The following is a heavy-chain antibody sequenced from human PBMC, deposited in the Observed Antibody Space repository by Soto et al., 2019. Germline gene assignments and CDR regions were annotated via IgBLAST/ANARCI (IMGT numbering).Heavy chain of an antibody. CDR2: IYWDDDK. CDR1: GFSLNTRGVG. D-gene: IGHD1-7*01. Sequence: SGPTLVNPTQTLTLTCTFSGFSLNTRGVGVGWIRQPPGKALEWLAVIYWDDDKRYSPSLKGRLTITKATSKNQVVLAVTNMDPVDTATYFCAHMGITGTTSWFDPWGQGTLVTVSS. V-gene: IGHV2-5*02. CDR3: AHMGITGTTSWFDP. J-gene: IGHJ5*02.